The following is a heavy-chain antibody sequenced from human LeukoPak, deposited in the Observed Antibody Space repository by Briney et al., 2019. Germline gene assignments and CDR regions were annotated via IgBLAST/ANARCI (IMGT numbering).Heavy chain of an antibody. CDR1: GYTFTSYY. Sequence: GASVKVSCKASGYTFTSYYMHWVRQAPGQGLEWMGIINPSGGSTSYAQKSQGRVTMTRDTSTSTVYMELSSLRSEDTAVYYCARPAGLRHPYYYYYGMDVWGQGTTVTVSS. CDR3: ARPAGLRHPYYYYYGMDV. J-gene: IGHJ6*02. CDR2: INPSGGST. V-gene: IGHV1-46*01. D-gene: IGHD5-12*01.